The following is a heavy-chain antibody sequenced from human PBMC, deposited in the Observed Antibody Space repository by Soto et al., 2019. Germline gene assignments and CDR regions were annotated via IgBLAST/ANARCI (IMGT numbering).Heavy chain of an antibody. CDR3: ARDEVCGGIAATYYYGMAV. CDR2: IIPIFGTA. Sequence: VQSGAEVKKPGSSVKVSCKASGGTFSSYAISWVRQAXGQGLXWMGGIIPIFGTANYAQKFQGRVTITADESTSTAYMELSSLRSEYTAVYYCARDEVCGGIAATYYYGMAVWCQGTTVTVSS. CDR1: GGTFSSYA. V-gene: IGHV1-69*01. D-gene: IGHD6-13*01. J-gene: IGHJ6*02.